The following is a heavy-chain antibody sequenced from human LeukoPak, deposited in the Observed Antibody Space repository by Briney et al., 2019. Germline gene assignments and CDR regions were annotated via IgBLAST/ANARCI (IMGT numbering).Heavy chain of an antibody. CDR3: ARDRTGSGSYANWFDP. CDR2: ISAYNGNT. Sequence: GASVKVSCKASGYTFTKYGVSWVRQAPGQGLEWMGWISAYNGNTNYTQKLQGRVTMTTDTSTSTAYMELRSLRSDDTAVYYCARDRTGSGSYANWFDPWGQGTLVTVSS. V-gene: IGHV1-18*01. J-gene: IGHJ5*02. CDR1: GYTFTKYG. D-gene: IGHD3-10*01.